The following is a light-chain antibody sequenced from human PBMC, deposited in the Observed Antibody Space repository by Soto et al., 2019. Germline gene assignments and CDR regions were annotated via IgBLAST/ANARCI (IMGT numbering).Light chain of an antibody. CDR2: RAS. Sequence: EIVMTQSPATLAGSPGETVTLSCRASQSLSDNLAWYQQKPGQAPRLLIFRASTRATGVPARFSGRGSGTEFTLTISGLQSEDFAVYYCQQYSKWPPWTFGSGTKVDIK. CDR3: QQYSKWPPWT. CDR1: QSLSDN. J-gene: IGKJ1*01. V-gene: IGKV3-15*01.